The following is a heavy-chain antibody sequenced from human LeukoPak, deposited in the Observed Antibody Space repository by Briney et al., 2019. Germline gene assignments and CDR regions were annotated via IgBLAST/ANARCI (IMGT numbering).Heavy chain of an antibody. CDR3: ARASNYYDSSGYQPSYFDY. J-gene: IGHJ4*02. CDR2: IIPIFGTA. D-gene: IGHD3-22*01. CDR1: GGTFSSYA. V-gene: IGHV1-69*13. Sequence: SVKVTCKASGGTFSSYAISWVRQAPGQGLEWMGGIIPIFGTANYAQKFQGRVTITADESTSTAYMELSSLRSEDTAVYYCARASNYYDSSGYQPSYFDYWGQGTLVTVSS.